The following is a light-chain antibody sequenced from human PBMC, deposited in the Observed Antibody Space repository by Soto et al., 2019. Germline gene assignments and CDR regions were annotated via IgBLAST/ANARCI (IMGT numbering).Light chain of an antibody. V-gene: IGLV1-44*01. CDR3: AAWDDSLNGVV. CDR1: SSNIGSHT. J-gene: IGLJ2*01. Sequence: QSVLTQPPSASGTPGQTIAISCSGSSSNIGSHTVNWYQQLPGTAPRPLIYSNTQRPSGVPDRFSGSKSGTSASLAISGLQSEYEGDYYCAAWDDSLNGVVFGGGTKLTVL. CDR2: SNT.